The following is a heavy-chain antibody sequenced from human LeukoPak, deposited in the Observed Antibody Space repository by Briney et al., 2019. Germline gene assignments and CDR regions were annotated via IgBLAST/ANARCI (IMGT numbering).Heavy chain of an antibody. D-gene: IGHD3-22*01. CDR1: GGSISSSSYY. V-gene: IGHV4-39*07. Sequence: SETLSLTCTVSGGSISSSSYYWGWIRQPPGKGLEWIGSIYYSGSTYYNPSLKSRVTISVDTSKNQFSLKLSSVTAADTAVYYCARDSPAYYYDSSGYYQFDYWGQGTLVTVSS. CDR2: IYYSGST. J-gene: IGHJ4*02. CDR3: ARDSPAYYYDSSGYYQFDY.